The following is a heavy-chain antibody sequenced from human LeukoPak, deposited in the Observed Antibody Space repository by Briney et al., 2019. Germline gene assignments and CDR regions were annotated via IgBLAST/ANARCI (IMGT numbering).Heavy chain of an antibody. CDR1: GFTFSGYA. V-gene: IGHV3-23*01. D-gene: IGHD6-19*01. CDR3: AKFQQGWYRHYYCYGIDD. Sequence: GGSLRLSCAASGFTFSGYAMSWVREAPGEGLEWVSAISGSGGITYYADSVKGRYTISRDNSKNTLYLKMNSLRAKDTAVYYSAKFQQGWYRHYYCYGIDDWGQGTTVTVSS. J-gene: IGHJ6*02. CDR2: ISGSGGIT.